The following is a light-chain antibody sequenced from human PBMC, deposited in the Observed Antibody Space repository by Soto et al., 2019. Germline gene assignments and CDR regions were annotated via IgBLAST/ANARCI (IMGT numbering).Light chain of an antibody. Sequence: EIVLTQAPGTLALSPGERDTLSCRASQSVSSSYLAWYQQKPGQAPRLLIYGASSRATGIPDRFSGSGSGTDFTLTISRLEPEDFAVYYCQQYGSSPPTFGQGTNVDI. CDR1: QSVSSSY. CDR3: QQYGSSPPT. J-gene: IGKJ1*01. CDR2: GAS. V-gene: IGKV3-20*01.